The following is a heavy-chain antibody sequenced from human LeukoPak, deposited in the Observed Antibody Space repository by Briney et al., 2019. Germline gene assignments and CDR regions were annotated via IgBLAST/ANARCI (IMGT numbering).Heavy chain of an antibody. CDR3: ARLRGWDTAMATLDY. CDR2: ISAYNGNT. J-gene: IGHJ4*02. V-gene: IGHV1-18*01. CDR1: GYTFTSYG. D-gene: IGHD5-18*01. Sequence: ASVKVSFKASGYTFTSYGISWVRQAPGQGLEWMGWISAYNGNTNYAQKLQGRVTMTTDTSTSTAYMELRSLRSDDTAVYYCARLRGWDTAMATLDYWGQGTLVTVSS.